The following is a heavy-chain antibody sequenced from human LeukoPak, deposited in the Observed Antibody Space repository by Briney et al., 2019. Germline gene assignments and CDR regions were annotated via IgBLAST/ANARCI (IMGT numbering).Heavy chain of an antibody. D-gene: IGHD3-22*01. Sequence: GGSLRLSCAASGFTFDDYGMSWVRQAPGKGLEWVSGINWNGGSTGYADSVKGRFTISRDNAKNSLYLQMNSLRAEDTALYYCARAGYYYDSSGYYGKGTYFDYWGQGTLVTVSS. CDR1: GFTFDDYG. V-gene: IGHV3-20*04. J-gene: IGHJ4*02. CDR3: ARAGYYYDSSGYYGKGTYFDY. CDR2: INWNGGST.